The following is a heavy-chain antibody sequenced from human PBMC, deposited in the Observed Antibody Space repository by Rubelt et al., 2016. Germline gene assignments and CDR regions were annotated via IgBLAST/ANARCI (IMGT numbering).Heavy chain of an antibody. CDR1: IGHVNSGSYF. J-gene: IGHJ5*02. Sequence: QLQLQESAPGLVKPSETLSLTCSVSIGHVNSGSYFWSWIRRPPGKGLEWIGSAYYSGSTYYSPSLKSRVTISVETSKNQFSLKLSAVTAADTAVYYCAGGKDRRWFGPWGQGILVTVSS. D-gene: IGHD1-14*01. CDR3: AGGKDRRWFGP. V-gene: IGHV4-39*01. CDR2: AYYSGST.